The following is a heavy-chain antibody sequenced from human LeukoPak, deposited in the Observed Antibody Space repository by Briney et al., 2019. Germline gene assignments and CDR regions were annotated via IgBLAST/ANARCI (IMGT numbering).Heavy chain of an antibody. D-gene: IGHD4-17*01. CDR2: ISGSGGST. CDR1: GFTFSSYA. CDR3: AKAGYSRDYGDYDYFDY. J-gene: IGHJ4*02. V-gene: IGHV3-23*01. Sequence: GGSLRLSCAASGFTFSSYAMSWVRQAPGKGLEWVSAISGSGGSTYYADSVKGRFTISRDNSKNTLYPQMNSLRAEDTAVYYCAKAGYSRDYGDYDYFDYWGQGTLVTVSS.